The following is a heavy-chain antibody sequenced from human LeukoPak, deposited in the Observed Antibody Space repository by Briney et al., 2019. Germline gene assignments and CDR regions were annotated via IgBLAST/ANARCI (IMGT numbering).Heavy chain of an antibody. D-gene: IGHD6-13*01. V-gene: IGHV4-59*01. CDR3: ATCPITADGAVDY. CDR1: GGSISRYY. J-gene: IGHJ4*02. Sequence: SETLSLTCTVSGGSISRYYWSWIRQHPGKGMEWIGYIYYSGSTDYNPSLKSRVTISIDTSKNQFSLKLSSLTAADTAVYYCATCPITADGAVDYWGQGIRVTVSS. CDR2: IYYSGST.